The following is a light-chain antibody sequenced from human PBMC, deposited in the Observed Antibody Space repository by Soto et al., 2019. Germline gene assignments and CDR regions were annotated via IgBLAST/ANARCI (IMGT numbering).Light chain of an antibody. CDR2: DAS. CDR1: QSISSW. Sequence: DIQMTQSPSTLSESVGDRVTITCRASQSISSWLAWYQQKPGKAPKLLIYDASSLESGVPSRFSGSGSGTEFTLTISSLQPDDFATYYCQQYNSYSTVGQGTRLEIK. V-gene: IGKV1-5*01. J-gene: IGKJ5*01. CDR3: QQYNSYST.